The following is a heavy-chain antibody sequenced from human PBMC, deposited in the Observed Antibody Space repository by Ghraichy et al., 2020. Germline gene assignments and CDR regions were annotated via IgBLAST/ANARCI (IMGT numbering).Heavy chain of an antibody. J-gene: IGHJ3*01. CDR2: IYPGDFDI. V-gene: IGHV5-51*01. D-gene: IGHD3-10*01. Sequence: GEYLNISCKGSGYTFTRQWIAWVRQMPGKGLEWMGIIYPGDFDIRYNPSFQGQVIISADKSISTAYLQWSSLNASDTAMYYCARQGSWGDAYDLWGQGTMVTVSS. CDR1: GYTFTRQW. CDR3: ARQGSWGDAYDL.